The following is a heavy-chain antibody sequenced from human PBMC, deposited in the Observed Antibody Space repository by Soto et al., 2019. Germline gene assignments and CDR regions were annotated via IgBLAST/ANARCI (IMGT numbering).Heavy chain of an antibody. CDR1: GFRFSSYA. D-gene: IGHD3-16*01. Sequence: GGSLRLSCAASGFRFSSYAMSWVRQAPGKGLEWVSLISATGGGTYYADSVKGRFTISRDNSDNTLYLQVHSLRAEDTAVYYCAKDRRAGGNSAFYFDFWGQGAQVTVSS. CDR3: AKDRRAGGNSAFYFDF. V-gene: IGHV3-23*01. CDR2: ISATGGGT. J-gene: IGHJ5*01.